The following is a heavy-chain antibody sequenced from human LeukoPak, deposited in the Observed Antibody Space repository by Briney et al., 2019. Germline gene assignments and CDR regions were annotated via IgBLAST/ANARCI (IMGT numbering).Heavy chain of an antibody. J-gene: IGHJ6*02. V-gene: IGHV3-11*06. Sequence: GGSLRLSCAAPVFSFAESYMTWIRQAPGKGLEWLSHISPSSTYTNFADSVKGRFTISRDNANNSLYLQMNSLRAEDTAVYYSARGHYDMDDWGQGTTVTVSS. CDR3: ARGHYDMDD. CDR1: VFSFAESY. CDR2: ISPSSTYT.